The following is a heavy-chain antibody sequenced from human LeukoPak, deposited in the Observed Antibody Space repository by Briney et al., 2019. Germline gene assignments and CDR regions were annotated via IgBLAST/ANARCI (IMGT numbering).Heavy chain of an antibody. D-gene: IGHD3-9*01. V-gene: IGHV3-48*03. CDR3: ARADMLTGWRAFDI. CDR2: ISSSGSTI. Sequence: GGSLRLSCAASGFTFSSYEMNWVRQAPGKGLEWVSYISSSGSTIYYADSVKGRFTISRDNAKNSLYLQMNSLRAEDTAVYYCARADMLTGWRAFDIWGQGTMVTVSS. J-gene: IGHJ3*02. CDR1: GFTFSSYE.